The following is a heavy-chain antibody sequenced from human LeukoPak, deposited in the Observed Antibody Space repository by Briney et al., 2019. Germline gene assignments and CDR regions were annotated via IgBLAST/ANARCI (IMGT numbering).Heavy chain of an antibody. Sequence: PSETLSLTCNVFGYSISSDYYWGWIRQPPGKGLEWTATIYHDGSTYYNPSLKGRVIISLDTSKNQFSLKLSSVTAADTAVYYCARHGDGYNRYYFDYWGQGTLVTVSS. CDR2: IYHDGST. CDR1: GYSISSDYY. D-gene: IGHD5-24*01. J-gene: IGHJ4*02. CDR3: ARHGDGYNRYYFDY. V-gene: IGHV4-38-2*02.